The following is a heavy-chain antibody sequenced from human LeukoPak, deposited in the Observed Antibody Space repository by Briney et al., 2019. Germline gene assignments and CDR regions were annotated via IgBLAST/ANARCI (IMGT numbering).Heavy chain of an antibody. Sequence: ASVKVSCKTSGYTFTSYGLSWVRQAPGQGLEWMGCIITYNGNTYYSQKLQGRVTMTTDTSTSTAYMELRSLRSDDTAVYYCAKTTVTSEEYFYYYMDVWGKGTMVTVSS. CDR1: GYTFTSYG. J-gene: IGHJ6*03. CDR2: IITYNGNT. D-gene: IGHD4-17*01. V-gene: IGHV1-18*01. CDR3: AKTTVTSEEYFYYYMDV.